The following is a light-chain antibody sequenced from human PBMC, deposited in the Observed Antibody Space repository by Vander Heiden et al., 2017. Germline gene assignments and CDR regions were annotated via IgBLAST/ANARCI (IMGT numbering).Light chain of an antibody. CDR2: TAS. CDR1: QGISNY. J-gene: IGKJ1*01. CDR3: QQSDTTPQT. V-gene: IGKV1-39*01. Sequence: DIQMTQSPSSLSASVGDGVPITCRASQGISNYLNWYQQKPGKGPKLLIYTASNLQSGVPSRFSGSGSGPDFTLTISSLQPEDFATYYCQQSDTTPQTFGQGTKVEIK.